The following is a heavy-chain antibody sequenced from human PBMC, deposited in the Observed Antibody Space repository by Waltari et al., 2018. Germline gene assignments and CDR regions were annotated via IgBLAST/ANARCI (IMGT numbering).Heavy chain of an antibody. J-gene: IGHJ4*02. CDR2: SYYSGTT. Sequence: QVQLQESGPGLVKPSETLSLTCTVSGGSISNYYLSWIRQPPGKGLEWIGCSYYSGTTKSNPSLKSRVSISVDTSKNQFSLKLNSVTATDTAVYYCAGGQRGYPLWGQGTPVTVSS. V-gene: IGHV4-59*01. CDR1: GGSISNYY. CDR3: AGGQRGYPL. D-gene: IGHD3-22*01.